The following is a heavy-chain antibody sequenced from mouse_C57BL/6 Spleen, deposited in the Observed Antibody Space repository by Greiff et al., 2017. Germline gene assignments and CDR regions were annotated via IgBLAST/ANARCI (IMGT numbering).Heavy chain of an antibody. Sequence: VHVKQSGPELVKPGASVKISCKASGYSFTDYNMNWVKQSNGKSLEWIGVINPNYGTTSYNQKFKGKATLTVDQSSSTAYMQLNSLTSEDSAVCYCAKAYYEGYFDYWGQGTTLTVSS. CDR3: AKAYYEGYFDY. V-gene: IGHV1-39*01. J-gene: IGHJ2*01. CDR1: GYSFTDYN. CDR2: INPNYGTT. D-gene: IGHD2-4*01.